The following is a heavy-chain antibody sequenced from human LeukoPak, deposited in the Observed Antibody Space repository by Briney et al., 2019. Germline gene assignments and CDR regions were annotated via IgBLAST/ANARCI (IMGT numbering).Heavy chain of an antibody. CDR2: IGGRDGST. J-gene: IGHJ4*02. CDR3: AKGHYYGSGSLDY. D-gene: IGHD3-10*01. V-gene: IGHV3-23*01. CDR1: GFTFSSYG. Sequence: GGSLRLSCAASGFTFSSYGMRWVRQAPGKGLEWVSAIGGRDGSTYYADSVKGRFTISRDNSKNTLYVQMNGLRAEDTAVYYCAKGHYYGSGSLDYWGQGTLVTVSS.